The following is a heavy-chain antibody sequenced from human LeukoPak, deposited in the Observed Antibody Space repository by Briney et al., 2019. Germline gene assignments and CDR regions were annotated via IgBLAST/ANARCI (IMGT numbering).Heavy chain of an antibody. D-gene: IGHD6-13*01. CDR1: GFTFSSCA. Sequence: GVSLRLSCAASGFTFSSCAMNWARQTPGKGLEWVAFMNSEGSTIHYAESVKGRFTISRDNAENSLYLQMNSLRPEDTAVYYCAKDIWYVSSWLHAFDLWGRGTMVTVSS. CDR2: MNSEGSTI. CDR3: AKDIWYVSSWLHAFDL. J-gene: IGHJ3*01. V-gene: IGHV3-48*01.